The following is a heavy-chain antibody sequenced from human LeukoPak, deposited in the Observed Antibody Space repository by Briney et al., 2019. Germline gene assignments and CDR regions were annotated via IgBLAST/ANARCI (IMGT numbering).Heavy chain of an antibody. D-gene: IGHD4-17*01. CDR2: FDPEDGET. Sequence: ASVKVSCKVSGYTLTELAMHWVRQAPGKGLEWMGGFDPEDGETIYAQKFQGRVTMTEGTSTDTAYMELSSLRSEDTAVYYCATLSVERLSIADYGDYNFRGGPAWFDPWGQGTLVTVSS. V-gene: IGHV1-24*01. CDR1: GYTLTELA. J-gene: IGHJ5*02. CDR3: ATLSVERLSIADYGDYNFRGGPAWFDP.